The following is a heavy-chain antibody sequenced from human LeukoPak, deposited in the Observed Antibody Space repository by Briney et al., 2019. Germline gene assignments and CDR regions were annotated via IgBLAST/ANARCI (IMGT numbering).Heavy chain of an antibody. CDR1: GGSISSYY. CDR3: AGGSIVGATYFDY. CDR2: IYYSGST. Sequence: SETLSLTCTVSGGSISSYYWSWIRQPPGKGLEWIGYIYYSGSTNYNPSLKSRVTISVDTSKNQFSLKLSSVTAADTAVYYCAGGSIVGATYFDYWGQGTLVTASS. J-gene: IGHJ4*02. D-gene: IGHD1-26*01. V-gene: IGHV4-59*08.